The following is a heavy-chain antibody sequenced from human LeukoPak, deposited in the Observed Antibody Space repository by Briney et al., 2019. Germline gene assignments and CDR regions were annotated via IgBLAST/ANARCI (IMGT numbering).Heavy chain of an antibody. V-gene: IGHV3-66*01. D-gene: IGHD3-10*01. CDR1: GFIVSNNH. CDR2: IYSGDTT. J-gene: IGHJ4*02. CDR3: ARERPGSRVLDY. Sequence: GGSLRLSCAASGFIVSNNHINWIRQAPGKGLEWVSIIYSGDTTYYSDSVKGRFILSSDNSKNMLYLQMNSLRVEDTAVYYCARERPGSRVLDYWGRGTVVTVSS.